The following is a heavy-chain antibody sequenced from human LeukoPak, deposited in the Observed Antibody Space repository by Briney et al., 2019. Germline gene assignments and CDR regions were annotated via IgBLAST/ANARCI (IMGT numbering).Heavy chain of an antibody. D-gene: IGHD3-22*01. CDR3: AKDQVTMIVVVIPQAFDI. Sequence: GGSLRLSCAASGFTFSSYAMHWVRQAPGKGLEWVAVISYDGSNKYYADSVKGRFTISRDNSKNTLYLQVNSLRAEDTAVYYCAKDQVTMIVVVIPQAFDIWGQGTMVTVSS. CDR1: GFTFSSYA. V-gene: IGHV3-30-3*01. J-gene: IGHJ3*02. CDR2: ISYDGSNK.